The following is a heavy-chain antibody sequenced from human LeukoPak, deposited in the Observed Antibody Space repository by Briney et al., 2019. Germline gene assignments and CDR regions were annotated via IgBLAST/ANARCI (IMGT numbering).Heavy chain of an antibody. J-gene: IGHJ4*02. V-gene: IGHV3-64*01. Sequence: GGSLRLSCEVSGFSFRGYGMHWVRQAPGQGLEYIAAISADGGTTYHANSVKGRFTISRDNSKNTVYLQMGRLRTGDTAVYYCARGRGGPPFDYWGQGTLVAVSS. CDR3: ARGRGGPPFDY. CDR2: ISADGGTT. CDR1: GFSFRGYG.